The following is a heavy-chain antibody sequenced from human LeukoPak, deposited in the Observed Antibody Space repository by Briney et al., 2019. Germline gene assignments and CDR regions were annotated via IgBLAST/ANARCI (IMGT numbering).Heavy chain of an antibody. V-gene: IGHV3-7*04. D-gene: IGHD3-16*02. CDR1: GFTFSSYW. CDR2: IKQDGSEK. CDR3: ARVGRRYSPLGY. Sequence: GGSLRLSCEASGFTFSSYWMSWVRQAPGKGLEWVANIKQDGSEKFYVDSVKGRFTISRDNAKNSLYLEMISLRAEDTAVYYCARVGRRYSPLGYWGQGTLVTVSS. J-gene: IGHJ4*02.